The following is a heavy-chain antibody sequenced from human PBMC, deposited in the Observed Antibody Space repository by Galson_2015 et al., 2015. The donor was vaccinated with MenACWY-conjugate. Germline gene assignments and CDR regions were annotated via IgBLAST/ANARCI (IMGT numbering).Heavy chain of an antibody. J-gene: IGHJ4*02. V-gene: IGHV3-7*03. CDR2: INQDGSEK. D-gene: IGHD4-23*01. Sequence: SLRLSCAASGFTFSSNWMSWVRQAPGKGLEWVANINQDGSEKYYVDSVKGRFTISRDNAKNSLYLQMNSLRAEDTAVYYCARKGKGLDYWGQGTLVTVSS. CDR3: ARKGKGLDY. CDR1: GFTFSSNW.